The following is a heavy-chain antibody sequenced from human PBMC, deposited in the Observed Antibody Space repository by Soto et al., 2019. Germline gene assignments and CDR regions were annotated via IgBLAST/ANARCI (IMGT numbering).Heavy chain of an antibody. CDR2: IYYSGST. D-gene: IGHD3-3*01. V-gene: IGHV4-59*01. CDR1: GGSISSYY. CDR3: ARVYYDFWSGYKSYYFDY. Sequence: SETLSLTCTVSGGSISSYYWSWIRQPPGKGLEWIGYIYYSGSTNYNPSLKSRVTISVDTSKNQFSLKLSSVTAADTAVYYCARVYYDFWSGYKSYYFDYWGQGTLVTVSS. J-gene: IGHJ4*02.